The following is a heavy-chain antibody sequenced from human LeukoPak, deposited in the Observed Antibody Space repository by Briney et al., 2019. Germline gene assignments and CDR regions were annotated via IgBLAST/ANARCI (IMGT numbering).Heavy chain of an antibody. Sequence: ASVKVSCKASGYTFTSYAMNWVRQAPGQGLEWMGWINTNTGNPTYAQGFTGRFVFSLDTSVSTAYLQISSLKAEDTAVYYCARGSPYSSSWFRSYWYFDLWGRGTLVTVSS. J-gene: IGHJ2*01. CDR1: GYTFTSYA. V-gene: IGHV7-4-1*02. CDR2: INTNTGNP. D-gene: IGHD6-13*01. CDR3: ARGSPYSSSWFRSYWYFDL.